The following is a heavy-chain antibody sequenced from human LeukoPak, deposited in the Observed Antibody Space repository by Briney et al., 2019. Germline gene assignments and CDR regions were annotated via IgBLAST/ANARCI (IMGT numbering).Heavy chain of an antibody. J-gene: IGHJ3*02. Sequence: GASVKVSCKASGYTFTSYYMHWVRQAPGQGLEWMGIINPSGGSTSYAQKFQGRVTMTRDMSTSTVYMELSSLRSEDTAVYYCARGEIYIVVVPAAQHDAFDIWGQGTMVTVSS. CDR3: ARGEIYIVVVPAAQHDAFDI. CDR2: INPSGGST. D-gene: IGHD2-2*01. V-gene: IGHV1-46*01. CDR1: GYTFTSYY.